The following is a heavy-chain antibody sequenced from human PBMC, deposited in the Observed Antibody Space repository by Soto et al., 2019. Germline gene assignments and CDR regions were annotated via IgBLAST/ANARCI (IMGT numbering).Heavy chain of an antibody. CDR1: GFTFSSYA. Sequence: GASLRLSCAASGFTFSSYAMHWVRQAPGKGLKWVAVISYDGSNKYYADSVKGRFTISRDNSKNTLYLQMNSLRAEDTAVYYCARDAGAWIQLWLRSGNGMDVWGQGTTVTVSS. CDR2: ISYDGSNK. J-gene: IGHJ6*02. D-gene: IGHD5-18*01. CDR3: ARDAGAWIQLWLRSGNGMDV. V-gene: IGHV3-30-3*01.